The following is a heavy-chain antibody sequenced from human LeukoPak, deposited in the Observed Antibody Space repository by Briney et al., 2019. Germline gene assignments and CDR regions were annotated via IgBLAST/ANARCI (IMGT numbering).Heavy chain of an antibody. CDR2: IYTSGST. Sequence: SETLSLTCTVSGGSISSYYWSWIRQPAGKGLEWIGRIYTSGSTNYNPSLKSRVTMSVDTSKNQFSLKLSSVTAADTAVYYCARVMRCSGGSCSIYYGMDVWGQGTTVTVSS. D-gene: IGHD2-15*01. CDR3: ARVMRCSGGSCSIYYGMDV. J-gene: IGHJ6*02. CDR1: GGSISSYY. V-gene: IGHV4-4*07.